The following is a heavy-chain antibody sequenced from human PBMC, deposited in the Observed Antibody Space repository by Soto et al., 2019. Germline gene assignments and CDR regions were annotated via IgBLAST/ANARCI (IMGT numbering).Heavy chain of an antibody. CDR1: GYTFTSYD. V-gene: IGHV1-8*01. CDR2: MNPNSGNT. D-gene: IGHD3-3*01. CDR3: AREYYDFWSGYSRYYYYMDV. J-gene: IGHJ6*03. Sequence: ASVKVSCKASGYTFTSYDINWVRQATGQGLEWMGWMNPNSGNTGHAQKFQGRVTMTRNTSISTAYMELSSLRSEDTAVYYCAREYYDFWSGYSRYYYYMDVWGKGTTVTVSS.